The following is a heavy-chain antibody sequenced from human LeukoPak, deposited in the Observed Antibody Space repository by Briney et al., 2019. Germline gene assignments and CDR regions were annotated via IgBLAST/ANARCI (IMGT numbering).Heavy chain of an antibody. D-gene: IGHD6-19*01. V-gene: IGHV3-30*02. J-gene: IGHJ4*02. CDR2: IWYDGSNK. CDR1: GFTFSSYG. CDR3: AKLSSGYSSGWYAFDY. Sequence: GGSLRLSCAASGFTFSSYGMHWVRQAPGKGLEWVAVIWYDGSNKYYADSVKGRFTISRDNSKNTLYLQMNSLRAEDTAVYYCAKLSSGYSSGWYAFDYWGQGTLVTVSS.